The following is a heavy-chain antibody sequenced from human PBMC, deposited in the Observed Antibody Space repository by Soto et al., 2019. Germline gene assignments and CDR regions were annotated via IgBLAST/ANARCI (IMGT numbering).Heavy chain of an antibody. V-gene: IGHV1-18*01. CDR2: ISAYNGNT. CDR3: ARDHVAVAGSWFDP. CDR1: GYTFTSYG. Sequence: ASVKVSCKASGYTFTSYGISWVRQAPGQGLEWMGWISAYNGNTNYAQKLQDRVTMTTDTSTSTAYMELRSLRSDDTAIYYCARDHVAVAGSWFDPWGQGTLVTVSS. D-gene: IGHD6-13*01. J-gene: IGHJ5*02.